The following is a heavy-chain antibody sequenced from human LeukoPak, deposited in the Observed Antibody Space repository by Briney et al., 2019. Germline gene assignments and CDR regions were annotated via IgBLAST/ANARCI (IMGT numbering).Heavy chain of an antibody. J-gene: IGHJ4*03. Sequence: KPSETLSLTCTVSGASINNYYWSWVRQPPLKGLEWIGYIYSTGDTSYNPSLESRVSISMDTSKNHFSLEITSVTAADTAVYYCARGSRVYDRSGFHTWHGYWGHGTLVTVSS. D-gene: IGHD3-22*01. CDR3: ARGSRVYDRSGFHTWHGY. CDR2: IYSTGDT. V-gene: IGHV4-59*01. CDR1: GASINNYY.